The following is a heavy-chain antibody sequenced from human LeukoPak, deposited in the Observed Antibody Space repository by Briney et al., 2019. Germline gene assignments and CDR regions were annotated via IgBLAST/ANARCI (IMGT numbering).Heavy chain of an antibody. Sequence: GASVKVSCKASGGTFSSYAISWVRQAPGQGLEWMGGIIPIFGTANYAQKFQGRVTITADESTSTAYMELSSLRSEDTAVYYCARVPRDPRYYYYYYMDVWGKGTTVTISS. CDR2: IIPIFGTA. CDR3: ARVPRDPRYYYYYYMDV. J-gene: IGHJ6*03. V-gene: IGHV1-69*13. CDR1: GGTFSSYA.